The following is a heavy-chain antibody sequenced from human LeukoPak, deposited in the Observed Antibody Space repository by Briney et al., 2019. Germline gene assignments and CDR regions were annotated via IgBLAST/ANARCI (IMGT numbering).Heavy chain of an antibody. CDR1: GFTVTNNY. D-gene: IGHD2-15*01. CDR3: ARGCSAVSCYAFDY. Sequence: GGPLRLSCAASGFTVTNNYMSWVRQAPGKGLECVSVIYSGGTTYYADSVKGRFTISRDNSKNTLYLQMNSLRAEDTAVYYCARGCSAVSCYAFDYWGQGTLVTVSS. V-gene: IGHV3-53*01. CDR2: IYSGGTT. J-gene: IGHJ4*02.